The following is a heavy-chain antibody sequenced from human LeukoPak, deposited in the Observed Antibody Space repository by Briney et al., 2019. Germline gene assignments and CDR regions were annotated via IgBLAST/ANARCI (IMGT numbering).Heavy chain of an antibody. CDR2: IRYDGSNK. V-gene: IGHV3-30*02. CDR1: GFTFSSYG. Sequence: QPGGCLRLSCAASGFTFSSYGMHWVRQAPGKGLEWVAFIRYDGSNKYYADFVKGRFTISRDNSKNTLYLQMNSLRAEDTAVYYCAKDTGDYYYYYMDVWGKGTTVTVSS. CDR3: AKDTGDYYYYYMDV. D-gene: IGHD7-27*01. J-gene: IGHJ6*03.